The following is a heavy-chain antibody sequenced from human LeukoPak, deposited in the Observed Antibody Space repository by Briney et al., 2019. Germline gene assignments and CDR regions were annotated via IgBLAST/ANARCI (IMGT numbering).Heavy chain of an antibody. V-gene: IGHV4-38-2*02. D-gene: IGHD6-19*01. Sequence: PSATLSLTCTVSGYSISSGYYWGWIRQPPGKRLEWVGSIYSSGNTYYNPTLKSRVTISVDTSKNQFSLKLSSVTAADTAVYYCARHKREIAVAGLNAFDIWGQGTMVTVSS. CDR2: IYSSGNT. J-gene: IGHJ3*02. CDR1: GYSISSGYY. CDR3: ARHKREIAVAGLNAFDI.